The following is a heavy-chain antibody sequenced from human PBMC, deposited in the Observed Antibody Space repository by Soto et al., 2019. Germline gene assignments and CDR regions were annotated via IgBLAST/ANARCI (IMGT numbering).Heavy chain of an antibody. CDR3: ARGYCSGGSCYSVDY. Sequence: GASVKVSCKASGGTFSSYAISWVRQAPGQGLEWMGGIIPIFGTANYAQKFQGRVTITADKSTSTAYMELSSLRSEDTAVYYCARGYCSGGSCYSVDYWGQGTLVTVSS. CDR1: GGTFSSYA. V-gene: IGHV1-69*06. CDR2: IIPIFGTA. J-gene: IGHJ4*02. D-gene: IGHD2-15*01.